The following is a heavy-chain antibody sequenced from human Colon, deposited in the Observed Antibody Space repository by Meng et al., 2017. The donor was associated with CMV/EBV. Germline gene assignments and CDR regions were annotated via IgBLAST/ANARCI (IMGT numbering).Heavy chain of an antibody. D-gene: IGHD2-8*02. Sequence: SGDPFTNYDISWVRQAPGQGLEWLGGFLPIFTAPHYAQKLQGRLTISTDKSTTTAYMELTSLTSEDTAVYYCARGNCSGNTCDTYFDQWGQGTLVTVSS. CDR3: ARGNCSGNTCDTYFDQ. CDR2: FLPIFTAP. J-gene: IGHJ4*02. CDR1: GDPFTNYD. V-gene: IGHV1-69*05.